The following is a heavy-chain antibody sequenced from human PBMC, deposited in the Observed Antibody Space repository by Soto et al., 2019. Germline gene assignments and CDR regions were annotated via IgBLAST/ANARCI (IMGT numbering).Heavy chain of an antibody. CDR1: GGSISSYY. CDR2: IYYSGST. D-gene: IGHD1-26*01. J-gene: IGHJ4*02. V-gene: IGHV4-59*08. Sequence: QLQLQKSGPGLVKPSEPLSLTGTVSGGSISSYYWSWFRQPPGRGLEWIGYIYYSGSTNYNPPLKSRVTISVDTSKNQFSLKLSSVTAADTAVYYCARRYGSAIDYWGQGTLVTVSS. CDR3: ARRYGSAIDY.